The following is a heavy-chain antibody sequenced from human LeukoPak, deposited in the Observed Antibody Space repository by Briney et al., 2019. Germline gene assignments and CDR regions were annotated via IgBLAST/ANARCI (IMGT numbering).Heavy chain of an antibody. CDR2: IDPSGST. D-gene: IGHD5-12*01. V-gene: IGHV1-46*01. J-gene: IGHJ4*02. CDR3: VRYSGYDYFFDL. CDR1: GHTVARYS. Sequence: ASVKVSCKASGHTVARYSMHWVRQAPGQGLEWMAIIDPSGSTKSAQKFQDRVTLTRDTSTTTVYMELSSLRSEDTAIYYCVRYSGYDYFFDLWGQGTLVTVSS.